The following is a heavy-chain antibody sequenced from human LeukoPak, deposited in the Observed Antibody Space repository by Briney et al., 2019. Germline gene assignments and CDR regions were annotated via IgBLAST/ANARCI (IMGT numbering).Heavy chain of an antibody. V-gene: IGHV3-21*01. CDR2: ISGSSSYI. CDR3: ARDITEDFDY. CDR1: GFTFSSYS. J-gene: IGHJ4*02. D-gene: IGHD2-15*01. Sequence: GGSLRLSCAASGFTFSSYSMNWVRQAPGKGLEWVSSISGSSSYIYYADSVKGRFTISRDNAKNSLYLQMNSLRAEDTAVYYCARDITEDFDYWGQGTLVTVSS.